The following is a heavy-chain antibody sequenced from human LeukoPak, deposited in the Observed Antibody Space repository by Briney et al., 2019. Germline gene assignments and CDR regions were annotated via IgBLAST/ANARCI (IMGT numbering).Heavy chain of an antibody. D-gene: IGHD4-17*01. CDR2: IRTKGKSYAT. Sequence: GSLRLSCAASGFTFSGSAMHWVRQASGKGLEWVGRIRTKGKSYATEYAASVKGRFIISRDDLKNTAYLQMNGLKIEDTAVYYCTRTTVTMADWFDPWGQGTLVTVSS. V-gene: IGHV3-73*01. CDR1: GFTFSGSA. J-gene: IGHJ5*02. CDR3: TRTTVTMADWFDP.